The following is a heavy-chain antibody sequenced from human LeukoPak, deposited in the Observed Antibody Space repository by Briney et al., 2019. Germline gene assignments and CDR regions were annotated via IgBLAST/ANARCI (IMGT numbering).Heavy chain of an antibody. CDR2: IYTSGST. V-gene: IGHV4-61*02. J-gene: IGHJ4*02. CDR3: ARGGPGVPAAILV. CDR1: GGSISSGSYY. D-gene: IGHD2-2*02. Sequence: SETLSLTCTVSGGSISSGSYYWSWIRQPAGKGLEWIGRIYTSGSTNYNPSLKSRVTISVDTSKNQFSLKLSSVTAADTAVYYCARGGPGVPAAILVWGQGTLVTVSS.